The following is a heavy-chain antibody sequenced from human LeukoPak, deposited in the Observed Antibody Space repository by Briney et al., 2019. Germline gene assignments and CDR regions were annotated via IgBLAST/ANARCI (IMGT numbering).Heavy chain of an antibody. CDR3: AKSTYRTTVTTALFDY. J-gene: IGHJ4*02. Sequence: GGTLRLSCAASDFTFSSSGMTWVRQAPGKGLEWVSAISGSGGSTYYADSVKGRFTISRDNSKNTLYLQMNSLRAEDTAVYYCAKSTYRTTVTTALFDYWGQGTLVTVSS. V-gene: IGHV3-23*01. CDR2: ISGSGGST. D-gene: IGHD4-17*01. CDR1: DFTFSSSG.